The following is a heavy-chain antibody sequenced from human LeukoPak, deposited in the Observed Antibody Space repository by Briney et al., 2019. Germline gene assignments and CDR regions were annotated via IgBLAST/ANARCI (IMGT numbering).Heavy chain of an antibody. D-gene: IGHD1-1*01. CDR1: GFTFRNYH. J-gene: IGHJ6*02. V-gene: IGHV3-23*01. CDR3: AKLMCTDEYFWYGMDV. Sequence: GGSLRLSCVASGFTFRNYHMVWVRQAPGKGLESVSSISRSGDRTYYLDSVKGRFTISRDNSKNTLFLQVDTLRAEDTAIYYCAKLMCTDEYFWYGMDVWGQGTTVTVSS. CDR2: ISRSGDRT.